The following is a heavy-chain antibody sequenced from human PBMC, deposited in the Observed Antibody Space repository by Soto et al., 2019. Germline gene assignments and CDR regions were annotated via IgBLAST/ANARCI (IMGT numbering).Heavy chain of an antibody. CDR1: GGSISSYY. Sequence: LSLTCTVSGGSISSYYWSWIRQPPGKGLEWIGYIYYSGSTNYNPSLKSRVTISVDTSKNQFSLKLSSVTAADTAVYYCARGGNNYDFWSGYSTPYGMDVWGQGTTVTVSS. CDR3: ARGGNNYDFWSGYSTPYGMDV. CDR2: IYYSGST. D-gene: IGHD3-3*01. V-gene: IGHV4-59*01. J-gene: IGHJ6*02.